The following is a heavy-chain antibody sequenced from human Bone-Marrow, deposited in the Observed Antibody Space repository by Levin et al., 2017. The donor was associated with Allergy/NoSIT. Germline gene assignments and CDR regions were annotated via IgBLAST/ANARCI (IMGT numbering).Heavy chain of an antibody. J-gene: IGHJ6*02. CDR3: AKAEKGYCSGGSCYSGYYYYGMDV. CDR2: ISWNSGSI. V-gene: IGHV3-9*01. CDR1: GFTFDDYA. D-gene: IGHD2-15*01. Sequence: SLKISCAASGFTFDDYAMHWVRQAPGKGLEWVSGISWNSGSIGYADSVKGRFTISRDNAKNSLYLQMNSLRAEDTALYYCAKAEKGYCSGGSCYSGYYYYGMDVWGQGTTVTVSS.